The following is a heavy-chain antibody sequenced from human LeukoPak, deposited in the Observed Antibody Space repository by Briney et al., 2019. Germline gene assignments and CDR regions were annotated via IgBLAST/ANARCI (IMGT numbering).Heavy chain of an antibody. V-gene: IGHV1-2*02. CDR1: GYTFTSYG. J-gene: IGHJ4*02. D-gene: IGHD6-19*01. Sequence: GASVKVSCKASGYTFTSYGISWVRQAPGQGLEWMGWINPNSGGTNYAQKFQGRVTMTRDTSISTAYMELSRLRSDDTAVYYCARDLFIAVAGRNWGQGTLVTVSS. CDR2: INPNSGGT. CDR3: ARDLFIAVAGRN.